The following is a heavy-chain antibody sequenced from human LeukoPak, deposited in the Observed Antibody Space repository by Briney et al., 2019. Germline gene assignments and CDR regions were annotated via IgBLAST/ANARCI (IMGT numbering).Heavy chain of an antibody. CDR2: ISGSGGST. CDR1: GFTFSSYA. D-gene: IGHD2-2*01. V-gene: IGHV3-23*01. Sequence: PGGSLRLSCAASGFTFSSYAMSWVRQAPGKGLEWVSAISGSGGSTYYADSVKGRFTISRDNSKNTLYLQMNSLRVEDTAVYYCAKDGPIVVVPAATKFDYWGQGTLVTVSS. CDR3: AKDGPIVVVPAATKFDY. J-gene: IGHJ4*02.